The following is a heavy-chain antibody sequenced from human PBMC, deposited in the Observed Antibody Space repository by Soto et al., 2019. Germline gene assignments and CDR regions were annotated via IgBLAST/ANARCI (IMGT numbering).Heavy chain of an antibody. CDR3: ARVLTTGYYDILTGSYYFDY. CDR1: GFPFSSYS. CDR2: ISSSSTI. D-gene: IGHD3-9*01. J-gene: IGHJ4*02. V-gene: IGHV3-48*02. Sequence: GGSLSLSYTASGFPFSSYSMNWVRQAPGKGLEWVSYISSSSTIYYADSVKGRFTISRDNAKNSLYLQMNSLRDEDTAVYYCARVLTTGYYDILTGSYYFDYWGQGTLVTVSS.